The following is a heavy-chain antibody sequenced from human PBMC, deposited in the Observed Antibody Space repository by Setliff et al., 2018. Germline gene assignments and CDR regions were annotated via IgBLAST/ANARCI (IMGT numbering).Heavy chain of an antibody. Sequence: GASVKVSCKASGYTFTKYGITWVPQAPGQGLEWMGYINTYNGDTYYAQKLQGRVTMTTDTSTSTAYMDLRSLRSDDTAVYYCARDADYYDSSENPIVDYWGQGTLVTVSS. J-gene: IGHJ4*02. D-gene: IGHD3-22*01. CDR2: INTYNGDT. CDR3: ARDADYYDSSENPIVDY. CDR1: GYTFTKYG. V-gene: IGHV1-18*01.